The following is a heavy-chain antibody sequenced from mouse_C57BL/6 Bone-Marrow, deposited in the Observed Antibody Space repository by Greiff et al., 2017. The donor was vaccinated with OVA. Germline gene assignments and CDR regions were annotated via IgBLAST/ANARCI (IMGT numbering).Heavy chain of an antibody. Sequence: QVHVKQSGPELVKPGASVKISCKASGYAFSSSWMNWVKQRPGKGLEWIGEIYPRSGNTYYNEKFKGKATLTADKSSSTAYMELRSLTSEDSAVYFCARKGRYGSPYYWGQGTTLTVSS. CDR3: ARKGRYGSPYY. CDR2: IYPRSGNT. J-gene: IGHJ2*01. CDR1: GYAFSSSW. D-gene: IGHD1-1*01. V-gene: IGHV1-82*01.